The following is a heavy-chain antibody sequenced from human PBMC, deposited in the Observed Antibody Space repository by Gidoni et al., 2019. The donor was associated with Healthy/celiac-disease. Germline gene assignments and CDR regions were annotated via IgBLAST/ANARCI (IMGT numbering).Heavy chain of an antibody. CDR3: AKDMTRSSHGDAFDI. Sequence: EVQLVESGGGLVQPGRSLRLSCAASGFTFDVYAMHWVRQAPGKGLEWVSGISWNSGSIGYADSVKGRFTISRDNAKNSLYLQMNSLRAEDTGLYYCAKDMTRSSHGDAFDIWGQGTMVTVSS. V-gene: IGHV3-9*01. D-gene: IGHD6-13*01. CDR1: GFTFDVYA. CDR2: ISWNSGSI. J-gene: IGHJ3*02.